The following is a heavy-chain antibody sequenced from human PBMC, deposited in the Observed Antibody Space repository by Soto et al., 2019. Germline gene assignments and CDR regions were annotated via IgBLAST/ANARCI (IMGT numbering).Heavy chain of an antibody. CDR3: ARTKQLVEPPRLPYYYYGMDV. CDR1: GGSISSYY. J-gene: IGHJ6*02. CDR2: IYYSGST. V-gene: IGHV4-59*01. D-gene: IGHD6-6*01. Sequence: SETPSLTCTVSGGSISSYYWSWIRQPPGKGLEWIGYIYYSGSTNYNPSLKSRVTISVDTSKNQFSLKLSSVTAADTAVYYCARTKQLVEPPRLPYYYYGMDVWGQGTTVTVSS.